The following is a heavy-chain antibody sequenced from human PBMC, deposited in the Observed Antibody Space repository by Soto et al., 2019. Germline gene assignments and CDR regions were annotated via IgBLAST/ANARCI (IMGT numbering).Heavy chain of an antibody. V-gene: IGHV4-31*02. CDR3: TRGDY. J-gene: IGHJ4*02. Sequence: QVQLQESGPGLVKPSQTLSLTWTVSGDSMTTVGYYWTWIRQHPGQGLEWIGFISYSGSTYYSSSLKGRVAMSSDTSKNQLSLKHNSVTAADTAVYYCTRGDYWGQGTLVTVSS. CDR1: GDSMTTVGYY. CDR2: ISYSGST.